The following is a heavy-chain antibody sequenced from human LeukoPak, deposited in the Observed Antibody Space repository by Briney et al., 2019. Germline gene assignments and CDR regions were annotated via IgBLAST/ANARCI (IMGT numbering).Heavy chain of an antibody. CDR1: GFTFSIYW. V-gene: IGHV3-7*04. J-gene: IGHJ4*02. CDR3: ARDSPGYLAYDS. D-gene: IGHD1-1*01. CDR2: IKEDGSAT. Sequence: GGSLRLSCAASGFTFSIYWMTWVRQAPGKGPEWVANIKEDGSATYYVDSVKGRFTISRDNAKKSLYLQMSSLRAEDTAVYYCARDSPGYLAYDSWGQGTLVTVSS.